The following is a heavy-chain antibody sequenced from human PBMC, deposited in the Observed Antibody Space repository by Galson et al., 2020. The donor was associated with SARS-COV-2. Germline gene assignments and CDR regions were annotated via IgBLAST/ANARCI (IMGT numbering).Heavy chain of an antibody. CDR1: GGSFSGYY. J-gene: IGHJ4*02. CDR3: ARFSAIAAAGFDY. CDR2: INHSGST. D-gene: IGHD6-13*01. Sequence: SETLSLTCAVYGGSFSGYYWSWIRQPPGKGLEWIGEINHSGSTNYNPSLKSRVTISVDTSKNQFSLKLSSVTAADTAVYYCARFSAIAAAGFDYWGQGTLVTVSS. V-gene: IGHV4-34*01.